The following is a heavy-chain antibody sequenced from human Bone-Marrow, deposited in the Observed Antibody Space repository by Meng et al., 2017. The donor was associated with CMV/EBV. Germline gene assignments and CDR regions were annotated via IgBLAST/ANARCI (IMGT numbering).Heavy chain of an antibody. CDR1: GGTFNSYS. CDR2: INPNSGGT. CDR3: AREIRGKGSTLDV. D-gene: IGHD3-10*01. Sequence: ASVKVSCKASGGTFNSYSISWVRQAPGQGLEWMGWINPNSGGTNYAQKFQGRVTMTRDTSISTAYMELSRLRSDDTAVYYCAREIRGKGSTLDVWGQGTTVTVSS. V-gene: IGHV1-2*02. J-gene: IGHJ6*02.